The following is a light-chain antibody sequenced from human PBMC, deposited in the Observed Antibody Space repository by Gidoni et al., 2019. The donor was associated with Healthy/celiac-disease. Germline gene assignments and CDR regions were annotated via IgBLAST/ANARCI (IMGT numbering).Light chain of an antibody. J-gene: IGKJ2*01. CDR2: AAS. CDR1: QSISSY. CDR3: QQSYSTPQT. V-gene: IGKV1-39*01. Sequence: DIQMTQSPASLPASVGDRVTITCRARQSISSYLNWYQQKPGKAPKLLIYAASSLQSGVPSRFSGSGSGTDFTLTISSLQPEEFATYYCQQSYSTPQTFGQGTKLEIK.